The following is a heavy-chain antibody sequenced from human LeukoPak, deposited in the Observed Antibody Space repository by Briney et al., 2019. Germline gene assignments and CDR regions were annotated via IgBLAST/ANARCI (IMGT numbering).Heavy chain of an antibody. V-gene: IGHV4-61*02. CDR1: GGSISSGSYY. D-gene: IGHD5-12*01. CDR2: IYTSGST. J-gene: IGHJ4*02. CDR3: AREIFSGGYDPSPFDY. Sequence: SETLSLTCTVSGGSISSGSYYWSWIRQPAGKGLEWIGRIYTSGSTNYNPSLKSRVTISVDTSKNQFSLKLSSVTAADTAVYYCAREIFSGGYDPSPFDYWGQGTLVTVSS.